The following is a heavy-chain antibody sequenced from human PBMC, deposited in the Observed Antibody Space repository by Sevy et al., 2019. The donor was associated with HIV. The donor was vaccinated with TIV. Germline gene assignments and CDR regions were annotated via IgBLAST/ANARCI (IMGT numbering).Heavy chain of an antibody. J-gene: IGHJ6*02. Sequence: SETLSLTCTVSGAAISSGGYYWTWIRQHPGKGLEWIGNIYHSGSSFYNPSLKGRVVMSVVTSKNQFALNLTSLTAADTAAYYCARVPVGSSPYYYAMDVWGQGTWVTVSS. D-gene: IGHD6-6*01. CDR2: IYHSGSS. V-gene: IGHV4-31*03. CDR1: GAAISSGGYY. CDR3: ARVPVGSSPYYYAMDV.